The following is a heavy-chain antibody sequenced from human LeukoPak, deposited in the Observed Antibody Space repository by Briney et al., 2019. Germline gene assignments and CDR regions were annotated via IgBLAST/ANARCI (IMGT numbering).Heavy chain of an antibody. D-gene: IGHD4-17*01. V-gene: IGHV4-4*07. CDR1: GGSISSYY. CDR3: ARDPHHDDYGDEGFDY. CDR2: IYTSGST. J-gene: IGHJ4*02. Sequence: SETLSLTCTVSGGSISSYYWSWIRQPAGKGLEWIGRIYTSGSTNYNPSLKSRVTMSVDTSKNQFSLKLSSVTAADTAVYYCARDPHHDDYGDEGFDYWGQGTLVTVSS.